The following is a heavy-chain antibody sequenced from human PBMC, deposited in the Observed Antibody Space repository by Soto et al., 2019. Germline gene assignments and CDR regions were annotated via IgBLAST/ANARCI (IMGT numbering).Heavy chain of an antibody. CDR1: GGSISSSNW. CDR2: IYHSGST. J-gene: IGHJ4*02. CDR3: AREVGYGYGYGLGY. V-gene: IGHV4-4*02. D-gene: IGHD5-18*01. Sequence: QVQLQESGPGLVKPSGTLSLTCAVSGGSISSSNWWSWVRQPPGKGLEWIGEIYHSGSTNYNPSPESGVTISVDKCKNQSSLKLGSVTAADTAVHYCAREVGYGYGYGLGYWGQGTLVTVSS.